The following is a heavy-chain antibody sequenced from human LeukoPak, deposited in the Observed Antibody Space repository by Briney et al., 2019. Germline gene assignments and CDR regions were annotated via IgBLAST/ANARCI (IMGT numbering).Heavy chain of an antibody. V-gene: IGHV3-13*01. D-gene: IGHD3-22*01. CDR2: IYTTGDT. Sequence: GGSLRLSCAASGFTFSRYDMHWVRQTTGKGLEWVAAIYTTGDTYYPGSVEGRFTISRDNAKSTLYLQMNSLRAEDTAVYYCARDTYYYNSSAFYHYYYGMDVWGQGTTVTVSS. J-gene: IGHJ6*02. CDR3: ARDTYYYNSSAFYHYYYGMDV. CDR1: GFTFSRYD.